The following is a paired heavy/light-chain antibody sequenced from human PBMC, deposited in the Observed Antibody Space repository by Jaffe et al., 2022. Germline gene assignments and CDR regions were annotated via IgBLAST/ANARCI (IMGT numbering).Heavy chain of an antibody. CDR1: GGSFSGYY. D-gene: IGHD3-10*01. J-gene: IGHJ3*02. CDR3: ARGHRVRGVIIRPGPARAFDI. Sequence: QVQLQQWGAGLLKPSETLSLTCAVYGGSFSGYYWSWIRQPPGKGLEWIGEINHSGSTNYNPSLKSRVTISVDTSKNQFSLKLSSVTAADTAVYYCARGHRVRGVIIRPGPARAFDIWGQGTMVTVSS. V-gene: IGHV4-34*01. CDR2: INHSGST.
Light chain of an antibody. J-gene: IGLJ2*01. CDR2: DVS. CDR3: SSYTSSPRV. Sequence: QSALTQPASVSGSPGQSITISCTGTSSDVGGYNYVSWYQQHPGKAPKLMIYDVSNRPSGVSNRFSGSKSGNTASLTISGLQAEDEADYYCSSYTSSPRVFGGGTKLTVL. CDR1: SSDVGGYNY. V-gene: IGLV2-14*03.